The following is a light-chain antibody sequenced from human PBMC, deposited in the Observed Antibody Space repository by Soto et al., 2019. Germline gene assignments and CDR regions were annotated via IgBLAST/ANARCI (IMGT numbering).Light chain of an antibody. Sequence: EIVMTQSPATLSVSPGERATLSCRASQNVNSNLAWYQQKPGQAPRLRIYGASTRATDVPDRFSGSGSGTEFTLNISSLQSEDCAVYYCQQHNNWPWTFGQGTRVEIK. J-gene: IGKJ1*01. CDR1: QNVNSN. CDR3: QQHNNWPWT. V-gene: IGKV3-15*01. CDR2: GAS.